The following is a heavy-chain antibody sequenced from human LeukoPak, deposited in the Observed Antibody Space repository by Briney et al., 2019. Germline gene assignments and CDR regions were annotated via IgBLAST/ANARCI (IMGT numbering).Heavy chain of an antibody. CDR2: ISGSGGTT. J-gene: IGHJ6*02. V-gene: IGHV3-23*01. CDR1: GFTFSSYA. CDR3: AKFRAASYYYYGMDV. D-gene: IGHD6-25*01. Sequence: GGSLRLSCAASGFTFSSYAMSWVRQAPGKELEWVSGISGSGGTTYYADSVKGHFTISRDNFKNTLYVQMNSLRAEDTAVYYCAKFRAASYYYYGMDVWGQGTTVTVSS.